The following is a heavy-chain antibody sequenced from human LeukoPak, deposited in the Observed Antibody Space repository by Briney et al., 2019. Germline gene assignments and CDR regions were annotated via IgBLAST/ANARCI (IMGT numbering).Heavy chain of an antibody. CDR1: GYTFTSYG. J-gene: IGHJ4*02. V-gene: IGHV1-18*01. Sequence: ASVKVSCKASGYTFTSYGISWVRQAPGQGLEWMGWISGYNGNTNYAQKFQGRVTMTRNTSISTAYMELSSLRSEDTAVYYCARGLARTSMVTRGGVRFDYWGQGTLVTVSS. CDR3: ARGLARTSMVTRGGVRFDY. D-gene: IGHD5-18*01. CDR2: ISGYNGNT.